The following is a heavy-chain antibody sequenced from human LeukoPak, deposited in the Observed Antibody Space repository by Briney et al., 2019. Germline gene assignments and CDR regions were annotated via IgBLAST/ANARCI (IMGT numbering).Heavy chain of an antibody. CDR1: GFTFSSYG. CDR3: ANGGHHGLGTDPWYYFDY. Sequence: SGGSLRLSCAASGFTFSSYGMHWVRQAPGKGLEWVAFIRYDGSNKYYADSVKGRFTISRDNSKNTLYLQMNSLRAEDTAVYYCANGGHHGLGTDPWYYFDYWGQGTLVTVSS. V-gene: IGHV3-30*02. CDR2: IRYDGSNK. D-gene: IGHD7-27*01. J-gene: IGHJ4*02.